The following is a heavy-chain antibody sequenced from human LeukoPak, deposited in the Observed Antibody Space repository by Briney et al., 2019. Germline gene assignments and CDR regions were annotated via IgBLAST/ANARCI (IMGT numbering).Heavy chain of an antibody. Sequence: GASVKVSCMASGYSFTGYYMHWVRQAPGQGLEWMGWINPNSGGTNYAQKFQGRVTMTRDKSISTAYMELSRLRSDDTAMYYCARDPSGDSSGYPFDYWGQGTLVTVSS. CDR2: INPNSGGT. CDR3: ARDPSGDSSGYPFDY. V-gene: IGHV1-2*02. J-gene: IGHJ4*02. CDR1: GYSFTGYY. D-gene: IGHD3-22*01.